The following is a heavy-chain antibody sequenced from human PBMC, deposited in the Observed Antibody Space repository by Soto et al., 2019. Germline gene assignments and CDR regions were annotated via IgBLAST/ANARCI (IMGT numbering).Heavy chain of an antibody. CDR3: ARDAIVATLDGY. V-gene: IGHV3-48*03. CDR1: GFTFSSYE. D-gene: IGHD5-12*01. Sequence: GGSLRLSCAASGFTFSSYEMNWVRQAPGKGLEWVSYISSSGSTIYYADSVKGRFTISRDNAKNSLYLQMNSLRAEDTAVYYCARDAIVATLDGYWGQGTLVTVSS. CDR2: ISSSGSTI. J-gene: IGHJ4*02.